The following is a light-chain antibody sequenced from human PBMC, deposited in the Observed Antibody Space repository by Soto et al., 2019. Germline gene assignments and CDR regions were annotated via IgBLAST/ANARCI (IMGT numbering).Light chain of an antibody. J-gene: IGKJ4*01. CDR2: GAS. Sequence: IVLTQSPGTLSLSPGERATLSCRASQSVSSRRLAWYQQKPGQAPRFLIYGASTRPTGIPDRFSGSGSGTEFNLTISSLQSEDFAVYFCQPYDDWLRLTFGGGSKV. CDR3: QPYDDWLRLT. CDR1: QSVSSRR. V-gene: IGKV3-20*01.